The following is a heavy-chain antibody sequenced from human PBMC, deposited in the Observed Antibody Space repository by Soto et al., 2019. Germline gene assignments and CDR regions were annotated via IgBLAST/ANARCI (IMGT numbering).Heavy chain of an antibody. CDR1: GFTFSNYG. V-gene: IGHV3-23*01. Sequence: EVQLLESGGGLIQPGGSLRLSCGASGFTFSNYGMTWVRQAPGKGLEWVSTISGSGDRAFYADPVKGRFTISRDNSKNTLYRQMNSLSAEDTALYYCAKAMIASTLADFFDYWGQRILATVSS. D-gene: IGHD2-21*01. CDR2: ISGSGDRA. CDR3: AKAMIASTLADFFDY. J-gene: IGHJ4*02.